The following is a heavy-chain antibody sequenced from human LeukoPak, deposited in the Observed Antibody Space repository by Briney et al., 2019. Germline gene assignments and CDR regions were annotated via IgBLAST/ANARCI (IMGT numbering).Heavy chain of an antibody. CDR1: GYTFTDYY. V-gene: IGHV1-69-2*01. CDR2: VDPEDGET. J-gene: IGHJ4*02. CDR3: ARAIMSEGVVL. Sequence: ATVKSSCKASGYTFTDYYMHWVQQAPGKGLEWMGRVDPEDGETIYAEKLQGRVTITTDESTSTAYMELSSLRSEDTAVYYCARAIMSEGVVLWGQGTLVTVSS. D-gene: IGHD3-3*01.